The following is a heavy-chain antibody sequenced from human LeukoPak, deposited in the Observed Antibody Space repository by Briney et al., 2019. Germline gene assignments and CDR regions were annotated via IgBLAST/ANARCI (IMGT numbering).Heavy chain of an antibody. CDR2: TWYDGRNN. D-gene: IGHD1-20*01. CDR3: ARDNFSYFDY. Sequence: PGKSLRLSCAASGFTFSSYGMHWVRQAPGKGLEWVAVTWYDGRNNYYAASVKGRFTISRDDSKTTVYLLMNSLRAEDTAVYYCARDNFSYFDYWGQGTLVTVSS. J-gene: IGHJ4*02. V-gene: IGHV3-33*01. CDR1: GFTFSSYG.